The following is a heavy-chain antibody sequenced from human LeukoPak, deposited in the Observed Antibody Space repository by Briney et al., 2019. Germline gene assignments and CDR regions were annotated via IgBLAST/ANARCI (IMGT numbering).Heavy chain of an antibody. D-gene: IGHD6-6*01. CDR1: GGSISSYY. CDR3: ARQYSSSLHYYYYYGMDV. V-gene: IGHV4-59*01. J-gene: IGHJ6*02. Sequence: PSETLSLTCTVSGGSISSYYWSWIRQPPGKGLEWIEYIYYSGSTNYNPSLKSRVTISVDTSKNQFSLKLSSVTAADTAVYYCARQYSSSLHYYYYYGMDVWGQGTTVTVSS. CDR2: IYYSGST.